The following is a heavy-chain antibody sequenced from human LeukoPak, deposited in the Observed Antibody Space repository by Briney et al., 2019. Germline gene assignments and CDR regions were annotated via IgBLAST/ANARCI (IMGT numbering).Heavy chain of an antibody. Sequence: ASVKVSCKASGGTFSSYVMSWVRQAPGQGLEWMGIINPSGGSTSYAQKFQGRVTMTRDTSTSTVYMELSSLRSEDTAVYYCARGKGFRGVIVYIIDYWGQGTLVTVSS. CDR1: GGTFSSYV. CDR2: INPSGGST. CDR3: ARGKGFRGVIVYIIDY. V-gene: IGHV1-46*01. J-gene: IGHJ4*02. D-gene: IGHD3-10*01.